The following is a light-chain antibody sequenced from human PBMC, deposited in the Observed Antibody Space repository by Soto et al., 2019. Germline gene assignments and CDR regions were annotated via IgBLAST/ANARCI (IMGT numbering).Light chain of an antibody. CDR3: RQYNNWPPWT. CDR2: DAS. V-gene: IGKV3-11*01. Sequence: SLAAVSLTQEERATLSCWASQSVRSYLAWYQQKPGQAPRLLIYDASNRAPGSPARFSGSGSGTDFSLTISSLVHDDYAVYYCRQYNNWPPWTFAQGTKVDIK. CDR1: QSVRSY. J-gene: IGKJ1*01.